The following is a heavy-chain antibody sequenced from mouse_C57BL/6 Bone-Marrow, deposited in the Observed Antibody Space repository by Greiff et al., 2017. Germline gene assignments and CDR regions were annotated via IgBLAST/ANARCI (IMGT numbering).Heavy chain of an antibody. D-gene: IGHD1-1*01. CDR2: FHPYNDDT. J-gene: IGHJ1*03. CDR3: ARNYYGSSGDWYCDV. V-gene: IGHV1-47*01. Sequence: QVQLQQSGAELVKPGASVKMSCKASGYTFTTYPIEWMKQNHGKSLEWIGNFHPYNDDTKYNEKFKGKATLTVEKSSSTVYLELSRLTSDDSAVYYCARNYYGSSGDWYCDVWGTGTTVTVSS. CDR1: GYTFTTYP.